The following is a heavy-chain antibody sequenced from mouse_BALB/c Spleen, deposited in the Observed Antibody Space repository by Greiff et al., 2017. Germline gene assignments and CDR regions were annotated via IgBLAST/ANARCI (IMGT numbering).Heavy chain of an antibody. D-gene: IGHD1-1*01. CDR2: IRNKANGYTT. Sequence: EVQLVESGGGLVQPGGSLRLSCATSGFTFTDYYMSWVRQPPGKALEWLGFIRNKANGYTTEYSASVKGRFTISRENSQSILYLQMNTLRAEDSATYYCARGYYGSSYWFAYWGQGTLVTVSA. V-gene: IGHV7-3*02. CDR3: ARGYYGSSYWFAY. J-gene: IGHJ3*01. CDR1: GFTFTDYY.